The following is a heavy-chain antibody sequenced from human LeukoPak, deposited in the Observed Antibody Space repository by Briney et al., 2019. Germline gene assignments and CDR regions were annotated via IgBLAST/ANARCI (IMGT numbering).Heavy chain of an antibody. J-gene: IGHJ4*02. CDR2: ISAYNGNT. D-gene: IGHD6-13*01. CDR3: AVGQSSFPLDY. Sequence: GASVKVSCKASGYTFTGYGISWVRQAPGQGLEWMGWISAYNGNTNYAQKLQGRVTITADKSTSTAYMELSSLRSEDTAVYYCAVGQSSFPLDYWGQGTLVTVSS. CDR1: GYTFTGYG. V-gene: IGHV1-18*01.